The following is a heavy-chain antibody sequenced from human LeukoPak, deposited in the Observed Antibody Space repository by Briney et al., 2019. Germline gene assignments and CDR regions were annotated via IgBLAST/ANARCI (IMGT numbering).Heavy chain of an antibody. CDR1: GFTFINFW. D-gene: IGHD3-16*01. J-gene: IGHJ4*02. V-gene: IGHV3-74*01. CDR2: ITIDGSNI. CDR3: ARGGHSSFDY. Sequence: PGGSLRPSCAASGFTFINFWLHWVRQPPREWREWVSRITIDGSNINYADSVQGRFTISRDNAKNTLYLQMNSLRAEDTAVYYCARGGHSSFDYWGQGALVTVSS.